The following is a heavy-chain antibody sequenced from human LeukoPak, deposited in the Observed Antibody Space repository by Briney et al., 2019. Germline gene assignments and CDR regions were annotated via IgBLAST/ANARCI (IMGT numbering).Heavy chain of an antibody. CDR2: IRYDGSNK. D-gene: IGHD1-1*01. Sequence: LPGGSLRLSCAASGFTFSSYGMHWVRQAPGKGLEWVAFIRYDGSNKYYADSVKGRFTISRDNSKNTLYLHVNSLRPEDTAVYYCAKVSPPTSKLERRYYVDYWGQGTLVTVSS. V-gene: IGHV3-30*02. CDR1: GFTFSSYG. CDR3: AKVSPPTSKLERRYYVDY. J-gene: IGHJ4*02.